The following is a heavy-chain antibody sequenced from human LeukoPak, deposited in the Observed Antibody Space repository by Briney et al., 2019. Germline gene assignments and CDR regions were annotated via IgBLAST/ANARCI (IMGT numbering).Heavy chain of an antibody. CDR2: ISPGGGDTI. J-gene: IGHJ4*02. CDR3: ARKTFGTVYFDY. D-gene: IGHD1-1*01. V-gene: IGHV3-48*03. CDR1: GFTFTTYE. Sequence: SGGSLRLSCAASGFTFTTYEMNWVRQAPGKGLEWISYISPGGGDTIYYADSVKGRFTISRDNAKNSVYLQMKSLRGEDTAVYYCARKTFGTVYFDYWGQGSLVTVSS.